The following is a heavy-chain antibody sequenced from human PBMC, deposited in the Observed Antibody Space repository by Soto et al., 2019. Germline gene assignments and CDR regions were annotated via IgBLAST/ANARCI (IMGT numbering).Heavy chain of an antibody. CDR1: GFTFSSYA. J-gene: IGHJ4*02. V-gene: IGHV3-23*01. D-gene: IGHD3-22*01. CDR2: ISGSGGST. CDR3: AKTRYYYDSSGYQALDY. Sequence: GGSLRLSCAASGFTFSSYAMSWVRQAPGKGLEWVSAISGSGGSTYYADSVKGRFTISRDNSKNTLYLQMNSLRAEDTAVYYCAKTRYYYDSSGYQALDYWGQGTLVTVSS.